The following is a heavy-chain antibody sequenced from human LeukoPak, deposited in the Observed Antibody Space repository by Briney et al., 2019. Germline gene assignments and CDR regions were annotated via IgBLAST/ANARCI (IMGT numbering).Heavy chain of an antibody. D-gene: IGHD6-19*01. V-gene: IGHV3-9*01. CDR2: ISWNSGSI. J-gene: IGHJ2*01. CDR1: EFTFDDYA. CDR3: AKDIVTAVAGSGYFDL. Sequence: GRSLRLTCAASEFTFDDYAMYWVRQAPEKGLEWVSGISWNSGSIGYADSVKGRFTISRDNAKNSLYLQMNSLRAEDTALYYCAKDIVTAVAGSGYFDLWGRGTLVTVSS.